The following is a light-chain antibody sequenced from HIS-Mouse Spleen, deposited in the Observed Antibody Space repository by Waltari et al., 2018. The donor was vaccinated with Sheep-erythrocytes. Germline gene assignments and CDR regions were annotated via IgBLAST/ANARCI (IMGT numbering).Light chain of an antibody. CDR3: AAWDDSLNGWV. J-gene: IGLJ3*02. Sequence: QSALTQPPSASGSPGQPVTISCTGTSSAVGGYNYVPWYQQPPGKSPKLLIYYDALLPSGVSDRFSGSKSGTSASLAISGLQSEDEADYYCAAWDDSLNGWVFGGGTKLTVL. V-gene: IGLV2-8*01. CDR2: YDA. CDR1: SSAVGGYNY.